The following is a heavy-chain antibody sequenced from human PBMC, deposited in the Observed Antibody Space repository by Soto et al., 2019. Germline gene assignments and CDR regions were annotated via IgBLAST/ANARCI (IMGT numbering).Heavy chain of an antibody. J-gene: IGHJ6*02. D-gene: IGHD6-13*01. V-gene: IGHV3-73*02. CDR3: TRPWHSSSDGMDV. CDR2: IRSKANSYAT. Sequence: EVQLVGSGGGLVQPRGSLNFSWAASGFTFSGSAMHWVRQASGKGLEWVGRIRSKANSYATAYAASVKGRFTISRDDSKNTAYLQMNSLKTEDTAVYYCTRPWHSSSDGMDVWGQGTTVTVSS. CDR1: GFTFSGSA.